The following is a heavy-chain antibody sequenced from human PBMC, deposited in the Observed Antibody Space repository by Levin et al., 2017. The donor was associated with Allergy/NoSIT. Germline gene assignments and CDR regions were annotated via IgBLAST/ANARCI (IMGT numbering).Heavy chain of an antibody. V-gene: IGHV3-74*01. D-gene: IGHD5-12*01. Sequence: GESLKISCAASGFTSSNYWIHWVRQAPGKGLVWVSRISSDGSSTSYADSVKGRFTISRDNAKNTLFLQMSSLRAEDTAVYYCARDLGHSGALNLDYWGQGTLVTVSS. CDR3: ARDLGHSGALNLDY. CDR2: ISSDGSST. J-gene: IGHJ4*02. CDR1: GFTSSNYW.